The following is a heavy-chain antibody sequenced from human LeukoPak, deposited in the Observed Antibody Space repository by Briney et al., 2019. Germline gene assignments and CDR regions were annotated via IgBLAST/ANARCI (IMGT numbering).Heavy chain of an antibody. D-gene: IGHD5-24*01. J-gene: IGHJ4*02. V-gene: IGHV3-48*02. CDR1: GFTFSAYS. Sequence: GGSLRLSCAASGFTFSAYSMNWVRQAPGKGLEWVSYISSSSSTIYYADSVKGRFTISRDNARNSLFLQMNSLRDDDTAVYYCARASFQRWLQLGGDWGQGTLVTVSS. CDR2: ISSSSSTI. CDR3: ARASFQRWLQLGGD.